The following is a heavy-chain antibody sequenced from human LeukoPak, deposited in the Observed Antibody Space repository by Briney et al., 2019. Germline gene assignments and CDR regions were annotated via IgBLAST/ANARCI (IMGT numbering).Heavy chain of an antibody. V-gene: IGHV4-30-4*02. CDR3: ARRGTYLPGPFDY. CDR1: GGSISSGDYY. CDR2: IYYSGST. Sequence: SETLSLTCTVSGGSISSGDYYWSWIRQPPGKGLEWIGCIYYSGSTYYNPSLKSRVTISVDTSKNQSSLKLSSVTAAETAVYYCARRGTYLPGPFDYWGQGTLVTVSS. D-gene: IGHD1-26*01. J-gene: IGHJ4*02.